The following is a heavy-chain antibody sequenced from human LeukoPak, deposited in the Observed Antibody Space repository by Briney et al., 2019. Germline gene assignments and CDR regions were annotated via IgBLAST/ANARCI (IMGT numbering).Heavy chain of an antibody. CDR2: IYYSGST. CDR3: ARHGYYGSGNFDY. Sequence: KPSETLSLTCTVSGGSISSYYWSWIRQPPGKGLEWIGYIYYSGSTNYNPSLKSRVTISVDTSKNQFSLKMSSVTAADTAVYYCARHGYYGSGNFDYWGQGTLVTVSS. CDR1: GGSISSYY. J-gene: IGHJ4*02. D-gene: IGHD3-10*01. V-gene: IGHV4-59*08.